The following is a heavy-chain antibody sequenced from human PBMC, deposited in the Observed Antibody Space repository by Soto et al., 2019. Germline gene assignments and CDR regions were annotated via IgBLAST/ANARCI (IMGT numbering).Heavy chain of an antibody. CDR3: GHGTTGPTFHYYYYYVDV. CDR2: IYWEDDK. Sequence: SGPTLVNPTQTLTLTCTFSGFSLSTSGVGVGWIRQPPGKALEWLALIYWEDDKRYSPSLKSRLTITKDTSKNQVVLTMTNVDPADTATYYCGHGTTGPTFHYYYYYVDVWGEGTTVTVSS. CDR1: GFSLSTSGVG. J-gene: IGHJ6*03. V-gene: IGHV2-5*02. D-gene: IGHD1-1*01.